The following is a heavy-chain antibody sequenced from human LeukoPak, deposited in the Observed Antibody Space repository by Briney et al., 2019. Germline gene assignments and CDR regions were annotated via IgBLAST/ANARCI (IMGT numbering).Heavy chain of an antibody. D-gene: IGHD2-2*01. CDR2: ISGSGGST. CDR1: GFTFSSYA. V-gene: IGHV3-23*01. Sequence: GGSLRLSCAASGFTFSSYAMSWVRQAPGKGLEWVSAISGSGGSTYYADSVKGRFTIFRDNAKSSLYLQMNALRAEDTAVYYCARAHCTTARCYEDYWGQGTLVTVSS. CDR3: ARAHCTTARCYEDY. J-gene: IGHJ4*02.